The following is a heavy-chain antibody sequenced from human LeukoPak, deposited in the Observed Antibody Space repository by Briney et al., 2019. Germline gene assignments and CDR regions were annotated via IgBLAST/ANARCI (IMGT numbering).Heavy chain of an antibody. D-gene: IGHD6-6*01. CDR1: GDTVSSNTAA. V-gene: IGHV6-1*01. CDR2: TYYRSKWNN. J-gene: IGHJ6*02. Sequence: SQTLSLTCAISGDTVSSNTAAWNWIRQSPSRGLEWLGRTYYRSKWNNDYAVSVQNRITINPDTSKNQFSLQLKSATPEDTAVYYCTRQRSTSTDYYGMDVWGQGTTVTVSS. CDR3: TRQRSTSTDYYGMDV.